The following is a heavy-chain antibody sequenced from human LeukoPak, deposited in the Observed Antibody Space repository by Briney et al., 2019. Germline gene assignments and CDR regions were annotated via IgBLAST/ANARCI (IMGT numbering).Heavy chain of an antibody. D-gene: IGHD3-10*01. V-gene: IGHV4-34*01. Sequence: SETLSLTCAVYGGSFSGYYWSWIRQPPGKGLEWIGEINHSGSTNYNPSLKSRVTISVDTSKNQSSLKLSSVTAADTAVYYCARGSGSYYPWGQGTLVTVSS. J-gene: IGHJ5*02. CDR1: GGSFSGYY. CDR3: ARGSGSYYP. CDR2: INHSGST.